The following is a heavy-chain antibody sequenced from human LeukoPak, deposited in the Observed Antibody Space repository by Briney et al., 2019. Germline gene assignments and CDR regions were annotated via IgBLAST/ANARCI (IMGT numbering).Heavy chain of an antibody. V-gene: IGHV4-39*07. CDR2: IYYSGST. J-gene: IGHJ5*02. D-gene: IGHD6-19*01. CDR3: ARDTRLGNTHSGWYNWFDP. CDR1: AGSISSSSYY. Sequence: SETLSLTCTVSAGSISSSSYYWGWIRQPPGKGLEWIGTIYYSGSTFYNPSLKSRFTVSVDTSKNQFSLKLSSVTAADTAVYYCARDTRLGNTHSGWYNWFDPWGQGTLVTVSS.